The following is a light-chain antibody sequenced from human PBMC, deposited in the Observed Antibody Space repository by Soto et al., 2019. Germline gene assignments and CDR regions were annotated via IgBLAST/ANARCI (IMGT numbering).Light chain of an antibody. V-gene: IGKV1-5*03. CDR2: KAS. CDR3: QQYNSYPWT. J-gene: IGKJ1*01. CDR1: QSISSW. Sequence: DIPMTQSPSTLSASVGDRVTITCRASQSISSWLAWYQQKPGKAPNLLIYKASSLEGGVPSRFSGSGSGTEFTLTISSLQPDDFGTYYCQQYNSYPWTFGQGTKVEIK.